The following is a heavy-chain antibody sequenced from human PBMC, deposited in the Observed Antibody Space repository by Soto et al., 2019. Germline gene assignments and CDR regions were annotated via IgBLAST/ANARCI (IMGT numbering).Heavy chain of an antibody. CDR2: ISGSGAAT. Sequence: EVQLLESGGGLVQPGGSLRLSCASSGFTFSSYGMTWVRRPPGKGLEWVSAISGSGAATYYADSVQGRFTISRDNSNHTQYLQMNSLRAEDTAVYSCAQVLYGVVTYFDSWGQGTLVTVSS. D-gene: IGHD3-3*01. CDR1: GFTFSSYG. V-gene: IGHV3-23*01. CDR3: AQVLYGVVTYFDS. J-gene: IGHJ4*02.